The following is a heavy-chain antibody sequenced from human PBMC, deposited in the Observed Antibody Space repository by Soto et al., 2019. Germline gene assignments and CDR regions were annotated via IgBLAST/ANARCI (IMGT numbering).Heavy chain of an antibody. V-gene: IGHV5-51*01. CDR2: IYPGDSDT. CDR1: GYSFTSYW. Sequence: GESLKISCKGSGYSFTSYWIGWVRQMPGKGLEWMGIIYPGDSDTRYSPSFQGQVTISADKSISTAYLQWSSLKASDTAMYYCASSSSWSDNYYYYYGMDVWGQGTTVTVSS. CDR3: ASSSSWSDNYYYYYGMDV. J-gene: IGHJ6*02. D-gene: IGHD6-13*01.